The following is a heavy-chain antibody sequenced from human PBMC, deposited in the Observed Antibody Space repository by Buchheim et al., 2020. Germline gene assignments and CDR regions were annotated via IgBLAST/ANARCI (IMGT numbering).Heavy chain of an antibody. D-gene: IGHD3-22*01. CDR2: ISYDGSNK. V-gene: IGHV3-30-3*01. CDR1: GFTFSSYA. Sequence: QVQLVESGGGVVQPGRSLRLSCAASGFTFSSYAMHWVRQAPGKGLEWVAVISYDGSNKYYADSVKGRFTISRDNSKNTLYLQMNSLRAEDTAVYYCARAYDSSGYSHLYYFDYWGQGTL. J-gene: IGHJ4*02. CDR3: ARAYDSSGYSHLYYFDY.